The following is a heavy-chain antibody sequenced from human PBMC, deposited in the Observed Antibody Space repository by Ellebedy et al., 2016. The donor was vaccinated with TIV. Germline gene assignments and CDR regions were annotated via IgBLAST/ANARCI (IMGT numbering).Heavy chain of an antibody. CDR2: IYTSGST. J-gene: IGHJ6*02. V-gene: IGHV4-4*07. D-gene: IGHD3-9*01. CDR1: GGSISSYY. CDR3: ARVYDWSGGYYYGMDV. Sequence: SETLSLTCTVSGGSISSYYWSWIRQPAGKGLEWIGRIYTSGSTNYNPSLKSRVTMSVDTPKNQFSLKLSSVTAADTAVYYCARVYDWSGGYYYGMDVWGQGTTVTVSS.